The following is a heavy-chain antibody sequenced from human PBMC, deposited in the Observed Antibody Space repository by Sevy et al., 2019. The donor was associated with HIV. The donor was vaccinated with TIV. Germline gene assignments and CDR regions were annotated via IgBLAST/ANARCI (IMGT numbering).Heavy chain of an antibody. Sequence: ASVKVSCKASGYSFIHYGVSWVRQAPGQGLEWMGWIGASNGNTNYAQTFQGRVTLTIDTSTSTAYMQLGSLRSDDTAVYYCARDAPGYLSPEAFHVWGQGTLVTVSS. CDR1: GYSFIHYG. J-gene: IGHJ3*01. CDR3: ARDAPGYLSPEAFHV. V-gene: IGHV1-18*01. D-gene: IGHD3-22*01. CDR2: IGASNGNT.